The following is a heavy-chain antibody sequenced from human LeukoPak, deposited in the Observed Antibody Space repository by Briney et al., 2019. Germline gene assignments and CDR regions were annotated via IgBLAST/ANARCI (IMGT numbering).Heavy chain of an antibody. CDR1: GFTFSGSA. Sequence: PGGSLRLSCAASGFTFSGSAMHWVRQASGKGLEWVGRIRSKANSYATAYAASVKGRFTISRDDSKNTAYLQMNSLKTEDTAVYYCTTGIVGATLTDYWGQGTLVTVSS. J-gene: IGHJ4*02. CDR2: IRSKANSYAT. D-gene: IGHD1-26*01. V-gene: IGHV3-73*01. CDR3: TTGIVGATLTDY.